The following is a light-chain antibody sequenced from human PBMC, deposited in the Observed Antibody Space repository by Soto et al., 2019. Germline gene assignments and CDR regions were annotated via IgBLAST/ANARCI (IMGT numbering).Light chain of an antibody. V-gene: IGKV3-11*01. Sequence: EIVLTQSPATLSLSPGERPTLSCRASQSVDNFLAWYQQKPGLAPRLLIFDASNRAPGIPARFSGSGSGTDFTLTISSLEPEDFAVYYCQQRRDWPPLTFGGGTKVEIK. CDR3: QQRRDWPPLT. CDR1: QSVDNF. J-gene: IGKJ4*01. CDR2: DAS.